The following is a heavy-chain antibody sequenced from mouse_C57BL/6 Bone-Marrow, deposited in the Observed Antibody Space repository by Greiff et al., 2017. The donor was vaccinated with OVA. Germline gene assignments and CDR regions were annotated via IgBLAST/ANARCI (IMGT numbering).Heavy chain of an antibody. D-gene: IGHD2-10*01. V-gene: IGHV5-6*02. Sequence: EVKLMESGGDLVKPGGSLKLSCAASGFTFSSYGMSWVRQTPDKRLEWVATISSGGSYTYYPDSVKGRFTISRDNAKNTLYLQMSRLKSEDTAMYYCARRAYYGFAYWGQGTLVTVSA. CDR3: ARRAYYGFAY. CDR1: GFTFSSYG. CDR2: ISSGGSYT. J-gene: IGHJ3*01.